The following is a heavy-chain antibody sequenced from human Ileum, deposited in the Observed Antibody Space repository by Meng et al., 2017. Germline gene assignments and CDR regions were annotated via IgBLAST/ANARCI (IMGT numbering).Heavy chain of an antibody. D-gene: IGHD3-9*01. V-gene: IGHV3-53*01. J-gene: IGHJ4*02. Sequence: GGSLRLSCAASEFTVSSSYLSWVRQAPGKGLEWVSVIYSGGSTYYADYVKGRFTISRDNSRNTLYLQMNSLRDEDKAVYYCARALYDSGRGYYFDLWGQGTLVTGYS. CDR2: IYSGGST. CDR3: ARALYDSGRGYYFDL. CDR1: EFTVSSSY.